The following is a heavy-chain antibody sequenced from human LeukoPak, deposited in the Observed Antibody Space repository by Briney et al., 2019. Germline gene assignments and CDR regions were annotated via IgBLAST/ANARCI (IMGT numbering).Heavy chain of an antibody. CDR2: INPSGGST. Sequence: GASVKVSCKASGYTFTSYYIRWVRQAPGQGLEWMGIINPSGGSTSYAQKFQGRVTMTRDTSTSTVYMELSSLRSEDTAVYYCARDRRRDGYKSNLDYWGQGTLVTVSS. D-gene: IGHD5-24*01. V-gene: IGHV1-46*01. CDR3: ARDRRRDGYKSNLDY. J-gene: IGHJ4*02. CDR1: GYTFTSYY.